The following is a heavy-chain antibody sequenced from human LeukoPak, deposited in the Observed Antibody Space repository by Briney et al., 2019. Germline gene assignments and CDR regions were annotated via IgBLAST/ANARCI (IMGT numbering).Heavy chain of an antibody. V-gene: IGHV4-39*07. CDR1: GGSISSGGYY. CDR3: AREKTYYDTSGNYYGGVFDH. Sequence: SETLSLTCTVSGGSISSGGYYWSWIRQPPGKGLEWIGEINHSGSTIYSPSLKSRVTMSVDTSKNQFSLNLSSVTAADTAVYSCAREKTYYDTSGNYYGGVFDHWGQGALVTVSS. CDR2: INHSGST. J-gene: IGHJ4*02. D-gene: IGHD3-22*01.